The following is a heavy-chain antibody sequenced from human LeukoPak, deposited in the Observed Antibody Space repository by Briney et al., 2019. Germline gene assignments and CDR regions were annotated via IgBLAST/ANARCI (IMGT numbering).Heavy chain of an antibody. Sequence: GASVKVSCKASGYTFTSYGISLVRQAPGQGLEWMGWISAYNGNTNYAQKFQGRVTMTTETSTSTAYMELRSLRSDDAAVYYCARIDLAYGSGTYYSSYFEFWGQGTLVTVSS. CDR3: ARIDLAYGSGTYYSSYFEF. V-gene: IGHV1-18*01. J-gene: IGHJ4*02. CDR2: ISAYNGNT. D-gene: IGHD3-10*01. CDR1: GYTFTSYG.